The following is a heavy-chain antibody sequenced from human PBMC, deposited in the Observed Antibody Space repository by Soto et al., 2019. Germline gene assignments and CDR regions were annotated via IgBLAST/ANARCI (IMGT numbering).Heavy chain of an antibody. V-gene: IGHV3-33*01. Sequence: SLRLSCAASGFTFSSYGMHWVRQAPGKGLEWVAVIWYDGSNKYYADSVKGRFTISRDNSKNTLYLQMNSLRAEDMAVYYCARVYYDFWSGYFYYYYGMDVWGQGTTVTVSS. CDR3: ARVYYDFWSGYFYYYYGMDV. D-gene: IGHD3-3*01. CDR2: IWYDGSNK. CDR1: GFTFSSYG. J-gene: IGHJ6*02.